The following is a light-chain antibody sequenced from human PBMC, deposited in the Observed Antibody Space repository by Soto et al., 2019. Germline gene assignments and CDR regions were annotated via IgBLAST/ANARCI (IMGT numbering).Light chain of an antibody. V-gene: IGKV4-1*01. CDR2: WAS. J-gene: IGKJ2*01. CDR1: QSVLYNSNNKNY. CDR3: QQYYTTPRT. Sequence: DIVMTQSPDSLAVSLGERATINCKSSQSVLYNSNNKNYVAWYQQKPGQPPKLLINWASTRESGVPDRFSGSGSGTDFTLTISSLQAEDVAVYYCQQYYTTPRTFGQGTKLEI.